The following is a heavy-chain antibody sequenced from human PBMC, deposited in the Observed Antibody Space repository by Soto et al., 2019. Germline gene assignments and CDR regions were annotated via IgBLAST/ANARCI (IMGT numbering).Heavy chain of an antibody. D-gene: IGHD2-21*02. CDR2: IYYSGST. J-gene: IGHJ4*02. CDR3: AREGHCGGDCYSDY. V-gene: IGHV4-30-4*08. CDR1: GGSFSGYD. Sequence: SETLSLTCAVYGGSFSGYDWSWIRQPPGKGLEWIGYIYYSGSTYYNPSLKSRVTISVDTYKNQFSLKLSSVTSADTAVYYCAREGHCGGDCYSDYWGQGTLVTVSS.